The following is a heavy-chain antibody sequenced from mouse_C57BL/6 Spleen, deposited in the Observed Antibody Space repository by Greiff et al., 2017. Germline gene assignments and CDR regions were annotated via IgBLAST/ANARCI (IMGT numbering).Heavy chain of an antibody. Sequence: QVQLQQPGAELVRPGTSVKLSCKASGYTFTSYWMHWVKQRPGQGLEWIGVIDPSDSYTNYNQKFKGKATLTVDPSSSTAYMQLSSLTSEDSAVYYCARSFFDYWGQGTTLTVSS. CDR2: IDPSDSYT. CDR1: GYTFTSYW. V-gene: IGHV1-59*01. CDR3: ARSFFDY. J-gene: IGHJ2*01.